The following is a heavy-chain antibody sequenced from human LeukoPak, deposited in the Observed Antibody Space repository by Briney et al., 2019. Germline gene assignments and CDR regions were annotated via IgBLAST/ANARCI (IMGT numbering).Heavy chain of an antibody. J-gene: IGHJ4*02. D-gene: IGHD6-13*01. CDR2: IYYSGST. CDR1: GGSISSSSYY. Sequence: SETLSLTCTVSGGSISSSSYYWGWIRQPPGKGLEWIGSIYYSGSTYYNPSLKSRVTISVDTSKNQFSLKLSSVTAADTAVYYCARVPGSSWYSIDYWGQGTLVTVSS. CDR3: ARVPGSSWYSIDY. V-gene: IGHV4-39*07.